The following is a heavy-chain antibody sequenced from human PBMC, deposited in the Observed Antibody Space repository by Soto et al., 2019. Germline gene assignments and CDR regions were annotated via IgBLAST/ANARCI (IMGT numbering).Heavy chain of an antibody. CDR1: GFTFSSYS. V-gene: IGHV3-21*01. Sequence: GGSLRLSCAASGFTFSSYSMNWVRQAPGKGLEWVSSISSSSSYIYYADSVKGRFTISRDNAKNSLYLQMNSLRAEDTAVYYCARELPLYYYDSSGYYFDYWGQGTLVTVSS. D-gene: IGHD3-22*01. CDR3: ARELPLYYYDSSGYYFDY. J-gene: IGHJ4*02. CDR2: ISSSSSYI.